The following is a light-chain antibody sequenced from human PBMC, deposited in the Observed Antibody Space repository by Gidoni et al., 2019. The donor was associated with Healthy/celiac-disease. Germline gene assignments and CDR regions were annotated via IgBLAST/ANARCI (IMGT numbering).Light chain of an antibody. Sequence: EIVLTQSPATLSLSPGARATLSCRASQSVSSYLAWYQQKPGQAPRLLIYDASNRATGIPARFSGSGSGTDFTLTISSLEPEDFAVYYCQQRSNWPPRVTFGPXTKVDIK. CDR1: QSVSSY. CDR2: DAS. CDR3: QQRSNWPPRVT. J-gene: IGKJ3*01. V-gene: IGKV3-11*01.